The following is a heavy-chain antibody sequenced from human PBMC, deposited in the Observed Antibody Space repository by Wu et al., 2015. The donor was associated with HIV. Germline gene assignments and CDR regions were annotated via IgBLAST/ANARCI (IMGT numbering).Heavy chain of an antibody. Sequence: QVQVVQSGAEVKKPGASVKVSCKASGYTFTDYFMQWVRQAPGQGLEWMGWINPNSGGTNYAQKFQGRVTMTRDTSISTAYMELSRLRSDDTAVYYCARGGGIAVAGMNWFDPWGQGTLVTVSS. CDR1: GYTFTDYF. V-gene: IGHV1-2*02. J-gene: IGHJ5*02. CDR3: ARGGGIAVAGMNWFDP. CDR2: INPNSGGT. D-gene: IGHD6-19*01.